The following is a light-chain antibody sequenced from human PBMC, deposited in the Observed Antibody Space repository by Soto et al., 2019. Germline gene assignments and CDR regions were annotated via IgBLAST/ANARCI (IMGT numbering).Light chain of an antibody. J-gene: IGLJ1*01. CDR2: EVT. V-gene: IGLV2-14*01. CDR1: SSDVGGHNY. Sequence: QSVLTQPASVSGSPGQSITISCTGSSSDVGGHNYVSWYQQHPGKAPKLMIYEVTKRPSGVSNRFSGSKSGNMASLTISGLQAEDEADYYCSSYTFTSTLYVFGTGTKVTVL. CDR3: SSYTFTSTLYV.